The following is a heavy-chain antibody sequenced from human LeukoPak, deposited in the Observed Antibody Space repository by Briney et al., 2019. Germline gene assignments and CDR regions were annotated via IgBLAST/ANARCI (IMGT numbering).Heavy chain of an antibody. CDR1: GYTFIGYY. D-gene: IGHD4-17*01. CDR2: INTNTGNP. CDR3: ARGRGHDYGDYDAFDI. Sequence: ASVKVSCKTSGYTFIGYYIHWVRQAPGQGLEWMGWINTNTGNPTYAQGFTGRFVFSLDTSVSTAYLQISSLKAEDTAVYYCARGRGHDYGDYDAFDIWGQGTMVTVSS. V-gene: IGHV7-4-1*02. J-gene: IGHJ3*02.